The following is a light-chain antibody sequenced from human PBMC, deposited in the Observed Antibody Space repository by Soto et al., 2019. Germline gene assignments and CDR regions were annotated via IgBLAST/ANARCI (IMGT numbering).Light chain of an antibody. Sequence: ETVMTQSPVALSVSPGERATLSCRARQNVRKNLAWYQQKPGQAPRLLIYGASTRATGIPARFSGDGSGTEFTLTIDSLQSEDFVVYYCQQYYTWPRGTFGQGTKVDIK. CDR2: GAS. CDR1: QNVRKN. CDR3: QQYYTWPRGT. V-gene: IGKV3-15*01. J-gene: IGKJ1*01.